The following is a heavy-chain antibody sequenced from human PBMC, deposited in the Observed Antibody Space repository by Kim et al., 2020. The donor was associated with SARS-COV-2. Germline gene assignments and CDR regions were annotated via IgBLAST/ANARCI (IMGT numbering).Heavy chain of an antibody. V-gene: IGHV4-4*07. J-gene: IGHJ4*02. D-gene: IGHD6-19*01. CDR2: ISTSGST. CDR1: GGSISNYY. CDR3: AREYTSGWRQFDD. Sequence: SETLSLTCSVSGGSISNYYWSWIRQPAGKGLEWIGRISTSGSTNYNPSLKSRGTMTMDTSKNQFSLNLTSGTAADTAVYYCAREYTSGWRQFDDWGQGTPVTVSS.